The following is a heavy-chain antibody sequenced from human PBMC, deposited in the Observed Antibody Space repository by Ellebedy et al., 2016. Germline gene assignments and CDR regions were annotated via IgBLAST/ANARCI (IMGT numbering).Heavy chain of an antibody. CDR2: IYRSGST. V-gene: IGHV4-38-2*02. CDR3: ARDPRLGGMDV. D-gene: IGHD3-16*01. CDR1: GYSISSGYY. Sequence: SETLSLXXTVSGYSISSGYYWVWIRQPPGKGPEWIASIYRSGSTYYNPSLKSRVTISVDRSKNQFSLKLNSVTAADTAVYYCARDPRLGGMDVWGQGTTVTVSS. J-gene: IGHJ6*02.